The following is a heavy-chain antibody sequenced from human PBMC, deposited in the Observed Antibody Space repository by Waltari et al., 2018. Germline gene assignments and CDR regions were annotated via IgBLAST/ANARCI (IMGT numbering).Heavy chain of an antibody. CDR1: GSTFSNHA. CDR2: ITVGDDT. Sequence: EVQLLESGGDLVQPGGSLRLSCAASGSTFSNHAINWVRLAPGTGLEWVSAITVGDDTHSADSVKGRFTISRDTSKDTVYLQMNGLRAEDTAIYYCATPFYNWDDPLHSWGQGTLVTVSS. V-gene: IGHV3-23*01. CDR3: ATPFYNWDDPLHS. J-gene: IGHJ4*02. D-gene: IGHD1-20*01.